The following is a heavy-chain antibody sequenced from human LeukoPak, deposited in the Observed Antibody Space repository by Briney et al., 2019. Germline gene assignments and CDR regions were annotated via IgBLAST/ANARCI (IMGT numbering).Heavy chain of an antibody. V-gene: IGHV3-23*01. CDR1: GFTFSSYA. CDR3: AKGRVFDY. D-gene: IGHD3-10*01. J-gene: IGHJ4*02. Sequence: GGSLRLSCAASGFTFSSYANSWVRQAPGKGLEWVSVISGSGDSTYYADSVKSRFTISRDNSKNTLYLQMNSLRADDTAVYYCAKGRVFDYWGQGTLVTVSS. CDR2: ISGSGDST.